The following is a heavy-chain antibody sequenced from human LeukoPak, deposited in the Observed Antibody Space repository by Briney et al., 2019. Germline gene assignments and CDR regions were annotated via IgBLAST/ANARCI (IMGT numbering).Heavy chain of an antibody. Sequence: PSETLSLTCAVYGGSFSGYYWSWIRQPPGKGLEWIGEINHSGSTNYNPSFKSRVTISVDTSKNQFSLKLSSVTAADTAVYYCASGGRITMVRGVYWGQGTLVTVSS. D-gene: IGHD3-10*01. CDR1: GGSFSGYY. CDR2: INHSGST. V-gene: IGHV4-34*01. J-gene: IGHJ4*02. CDR3: ASGGRITMVRGVY.